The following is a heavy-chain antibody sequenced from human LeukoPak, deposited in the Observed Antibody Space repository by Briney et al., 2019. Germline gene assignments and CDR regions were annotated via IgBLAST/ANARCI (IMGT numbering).Heavy chain of an antibody. Sequence: ASVTVSCTASGYTFTSYGISWVRQAPGQGLGWMGWISAYNGNTNYAQNLQGRVTMTTDTSTRIAYMELRSLGSDDTAIYYCARFSIPANWFDPWGQGTLVTVSS. CDR3: ARFSIPANWFDP. D-gene: IGHD6-25*01. J-gene: IGHJ5*02. V-gene: IGHV1-18*01. CDR1: GYTFTSYG. CDR2: ISAYNGNT.